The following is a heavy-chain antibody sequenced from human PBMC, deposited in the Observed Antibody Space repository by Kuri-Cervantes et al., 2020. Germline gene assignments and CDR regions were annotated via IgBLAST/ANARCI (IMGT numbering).Heavy chain of an antibody. CDR3: ARGMHDYGGLNFDY. J-gene: IGHJ4*02. V-gene: IGHV3-48*03. CDR1: GFTFSSYE. Sequence: GESLKISCAASGFTFSSYEMNWVRQAPGKGLEWVSYISSSGSTIYYADSVKGRFTISRDNAKNSLYLQMNSLRAEDTAVYYCARGMHDYGGLNFDYWGQGTLVTVSS. D-gene: IGHD4-23*01. CDR2: ISSSGSTI.